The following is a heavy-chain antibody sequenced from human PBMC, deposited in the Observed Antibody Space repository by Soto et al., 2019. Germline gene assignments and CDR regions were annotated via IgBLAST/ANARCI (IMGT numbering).Heavy chain of an antibody. Sequence: LRLSCAASGFTFSSYGMHWVRQAPGKGLEWVAVISYDGSNKYYADSVKGRFTISRDNSKNTLYLQMNSLRAEDTAVYYCAKLPLVPAAISDYWGQGTLVTVSS. D-gene: IGHD2-2*02. CDR2: ISYDGSNK. CDR3: AKLPLVPAAISDY. J-gene: IGHJ4*02. CDR1: GFTFSSYG. V-gene: IGHV3-30*18.